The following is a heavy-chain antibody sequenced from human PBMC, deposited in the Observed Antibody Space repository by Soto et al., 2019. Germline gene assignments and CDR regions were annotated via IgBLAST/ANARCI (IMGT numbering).Heavy chain of an antibody. Sequence: SETLSLTCAVYGGSLSGYHWSWIRQPPGKGLEWIGEIDHRGSTNYNPSLKSRATLSVDASNNQFSLNLSYVTAADTAVYYCARDLRYDYWGQGTLVTSPQ. CDR3: ARDLRYDY. J-gene: IGHJ4*02. V-gene: IGHV4-34*01. CDR2: IDHRGST. D-gene: IGHD3-9*01. CDR1: GGSLSGYH.